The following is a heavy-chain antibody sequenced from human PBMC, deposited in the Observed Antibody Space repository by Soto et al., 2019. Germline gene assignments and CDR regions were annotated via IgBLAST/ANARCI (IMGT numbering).Heavy chain of an antibody. Sequence: GASVKVSCKASGYTFTSYGISWVRQAPGQGLEWMGWISAYNDNTDYAEKFQDRVTMTTDTSTNTAYMELRSLTYNDTAVYYCARDVGDESITYNDAFDVWGQGTMVTVSS. D-gene: IGHD3-10*01. CDR2: ISAYNDNT. V-gene: IGHV1-18*01. CDR3: ARDVGDESITYNDAFDV. J-gene: IGHJ3*01. CDR1: GYTFTSYG.